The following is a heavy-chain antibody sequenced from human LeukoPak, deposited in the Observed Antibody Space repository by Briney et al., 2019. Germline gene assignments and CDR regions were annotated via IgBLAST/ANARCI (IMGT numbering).Heavy chain of an antibody. V-gene: IGHV4-39*01. Sequence: SETLSLTCAVSDGSFNTHRYCWAWIRQPPGMGLECIASFGCGGRTYYNPSLDSRVSISVDTSENQVALEVPSVTAAHTPFYFYARQNRGALPLLEFDFWGQGALVTVSS. D-gene: IGHD1-14*01. CDR3: ARQNRGALPLLEFDF. J-gene: IGHJ4*02. CDR1: DGSFNTHRYC. CDR2: FGCGGRT.